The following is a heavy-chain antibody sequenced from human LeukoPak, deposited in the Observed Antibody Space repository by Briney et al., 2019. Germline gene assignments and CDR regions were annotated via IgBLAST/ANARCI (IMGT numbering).Heavy chain of an antibody. CDR3: ARDLRGLLNYYYYYYMDV. CDR2: ISTYNGNT. CDR1: GYTFTGYY. Sequence: ASVKVSCKASGYTFTGYYMHWVRQAPGQGLEWMGRISTYNGNTNYAQKFQGRVSMTTDTSTSTAYMELRSLRSDDTAVYYCARDLRGLLNYYYYYYMDVWDKGTTVTVSS. V-gene: IGHV1-18*04. J-gene: IGHJ6*03. D-gene: IGHD3-16*01.